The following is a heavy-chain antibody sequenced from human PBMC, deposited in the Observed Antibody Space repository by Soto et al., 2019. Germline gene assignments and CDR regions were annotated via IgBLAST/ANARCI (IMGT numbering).Heavy chain of an antibody. CDR2: ISSSGYI. CDR1: GFNFNSYT. Sequence: EVQLVESGGGLVKPGGSLRLSCAASGFNFNSYTINWVRQAPGKRLEWLSSISSSGYIFSTDSVRGRFTISRDNAKNSVYLQINSLRAEDTAVYFCARDCSGGSCDHGMDVWGQGTTVTVSS. D-gene: IGHD2-15*01. J-gene: IGHJ6*02. CDR3: ARDCSGGSCDHGMDV. V-gene: IGHV3-21*01.